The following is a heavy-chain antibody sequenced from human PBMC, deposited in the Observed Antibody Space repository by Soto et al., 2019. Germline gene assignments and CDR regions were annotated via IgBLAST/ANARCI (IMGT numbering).Heavy chain of an antibody. CDR3: ARGGVHGYSYGMWWFDP. D-gene: IGHD5-18*01. Sequence: TSETLSLTCAVYGGSFSGYYWSWIRQPPGKGLEWIGEINHSGSTNYNPSLKSRVTISVDTSKNQFSLKLSSVTAADTAVYYCARGGVHGYSYGMWWFDPCGQGTLVTVSS. CDR1: GGSFSGYY. J-gene: IGHJ5*02. V-gene: IGHV4-34*01. CDR2: INHSGST.